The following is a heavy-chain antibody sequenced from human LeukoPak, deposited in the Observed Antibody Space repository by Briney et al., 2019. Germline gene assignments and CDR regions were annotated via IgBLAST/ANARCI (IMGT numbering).Heavy chain of an antibody. V-gene: IGHV4-39*07. D-gene: IGHD6-19*01. CDR3: ARGKGSGWYGLSYYYYMDV. J-gene: IGHJ6*03. CDR2: IFYSGST. CDR1: SGSISTSNYY. Sequence: SETLSLTCTVSSGSISTSNYYWGWVRQPPGKALEWIGNIFYSGSTYYSPSLKSRVTISLDTSRNQFSLKLNSVTAADTAVYYCARGKGSGWYGLSYYYYMDVWGKGTTVTISS.